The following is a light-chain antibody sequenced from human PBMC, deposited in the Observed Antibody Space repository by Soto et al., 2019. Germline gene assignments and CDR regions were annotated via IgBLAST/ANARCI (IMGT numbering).Light chain of an antibody. CDR1: QTISSY. Sequence: DIQMTQSPSSLSVSVGDRVIITCRASQTISSYINWYQQKPGKVPKLLIYAASNLQSGVPSRFSGSGSGTDVTLTIRSLQPEDFATYYCHQSFFTPYTFGQGTKLEI. CDR3: HQSFFTPYT. J-gene: IGKJ2*01. CDR2: AAS. V-gene: IGKV1-39*01.